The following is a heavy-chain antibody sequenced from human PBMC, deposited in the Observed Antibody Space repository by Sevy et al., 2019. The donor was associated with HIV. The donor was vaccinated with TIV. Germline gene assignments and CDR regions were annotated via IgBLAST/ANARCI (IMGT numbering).Heavy chain of an antibody. V-gene: IGHV3-21*01. J-gene: IGHJ6*02. CDR1: GFTFSSYS. Sequence: GGSLRLSCAASGFTFSSYSMNWVRQAPGKGLEWVSSISSSSSYIYYADSVKGRFTISRDNAKNSLYLQMNSLRAEDTAVYYCARDLPSYYDFWSGNLLYYYYYGMDVWGQGTTVTVSS. D-gene: IGHD3-3*01. CDR3: ARDLPSYYDFWSGNLLYYYYYGMDV. CDR2: ISSSSSYI.